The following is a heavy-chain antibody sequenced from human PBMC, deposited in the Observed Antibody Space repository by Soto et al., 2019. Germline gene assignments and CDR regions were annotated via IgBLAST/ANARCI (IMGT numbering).Heavy chain of an antibody. CDR2: TYYRSKWYY. CDR3: ARGWGAFDI. V-gene: IGHV6-1*01. J-gene: IGHJ3*02. Sequence: SPALSLTGAICGDSVSSNTVSWNWIRQSPSRGLEWLGRTYYRSKWYYDYAASVKSRTTINPDTSKNHLSLQLHSVTPEDTAVYYCARGWGAFDIWGQGTMVTV. D-gene: IGHD1-26*01. CDR1: GDSVSSNTVS.